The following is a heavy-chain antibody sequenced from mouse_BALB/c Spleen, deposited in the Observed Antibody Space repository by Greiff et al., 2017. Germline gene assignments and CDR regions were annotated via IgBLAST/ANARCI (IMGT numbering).Heavy chain of an antibody. D-gene: IGHD2-1*01. J-gene: IGHJ1*01. CDR3: ASYYGNYGYFDV. CDR2: IDPENGNT. CDR1: GFNIKDYY. V-gene: IGHV14-1*02. Sequence: EVQLQQSGAELVRPGALVKLSCKASGFNIKDYYMHWVKQRPEQGLEWIGWIDPENGNTIYDPKFQGKASITADTSSNTAYLQLSSLTSEDTAVYYCASYYGNYGYFDVWGAGTTVTVSS.